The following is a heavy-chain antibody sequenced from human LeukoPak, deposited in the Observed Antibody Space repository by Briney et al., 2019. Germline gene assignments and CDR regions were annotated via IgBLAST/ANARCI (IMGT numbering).Heavy chain of an antibody. V-gene: IGHV1-46*01. Sequence: ASVKVSCKASGYTFISYHMHWVRQAPGQGLEWMGVINPSDGSTTYAQSFRGRVTMTRDTSTSTVYMELSSLRSGDTAMYYCAREYSTGLFDYWGQGILITVSP. D-gene: IGHD1-26*01. CDR1: GYTFISYH. J-gene: IGHJ4*02. CDR2: INPSDGST. CDR3: AREYSTGLFDY.